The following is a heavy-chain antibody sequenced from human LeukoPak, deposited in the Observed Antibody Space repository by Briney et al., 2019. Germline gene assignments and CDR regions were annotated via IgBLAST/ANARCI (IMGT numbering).Heavy chain of an antibody. J-gene: IGHJ4*02. V-gene: IGHV4-4*02. CDR1: GGSVTSTNW. CDR3: AREGGFFRPLDY. Sequence: PSGTLSPTRGVSGGSVTSTNWWTWVRQPPGKGLEWIGEVHLDGRTNYNPSLKSRLTISVDLSENHISLKLTSVTAADTAVYYCAREGGFFRPLDYSGQGTLVTVSS. D-gene: IGHD3-3*01. CDR2: VHLDGRT.